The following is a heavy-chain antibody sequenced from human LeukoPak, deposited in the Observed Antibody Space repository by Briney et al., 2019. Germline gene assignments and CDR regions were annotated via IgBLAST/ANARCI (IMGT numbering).Heavy chain of an antibody. Sequence: GGSLRLSCAASGFNFNRDWMIWVRQAPGKELEWVANIKQDGSLKYYVDSVKGRFTISRDNAKNSLYLQMNSLRAEDTAVYYCTRDESPSDSSGYYDAFDIWGQGTMVTVSS. CDR1: GFNFNRDW. J-gene: IGHJ3*02. V-gene: IGHV3-7*01. D-gene: IGHD3-22*01. CDR3: TRDESPSDSSGYYDAFDI. CDR2: IKQDGSLK.